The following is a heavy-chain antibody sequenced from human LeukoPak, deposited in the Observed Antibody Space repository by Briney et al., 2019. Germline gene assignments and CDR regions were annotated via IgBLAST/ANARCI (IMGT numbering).Heavy chain of an antibody. CDR3: AAAQYYYYYYGMDV. CDR2: INHSGST. V-gene: IGHV4-34*01. Sequence: PSETLSLTCAVYGGSFSGYYWSWIRQPPGKGLEWIGEINHSGSTNYNPSLKSRVTIPVDTSKNQFSLKLSSVTAADTAVYYCAAAQYYYYYYGMDVWGQGTTVTVSS. D-gene: IGHD6-13*01. J-gene: IGHJ6*02. CDR1: GGSFSGYY.